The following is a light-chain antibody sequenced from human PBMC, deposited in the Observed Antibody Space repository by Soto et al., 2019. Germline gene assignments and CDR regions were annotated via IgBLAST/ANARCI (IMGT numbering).Light chain of an antibody. J-gene: IGLJ1*01. Sequence: QSALTQPPSASGSPGQSVTISCTGTSSDVGGYNYVSWYQHHPGKAPKLMIYEVSKRPSGVPDRFSGSKSGNTASLTVSGLQAEDEADYYCSSYAGSKGVFGTGTKVTVL. V-gene: IGLV2-8*01. CDR2: EVS. CDR1: SSDVGGYNY. CDR3: SSYAGSKGV.